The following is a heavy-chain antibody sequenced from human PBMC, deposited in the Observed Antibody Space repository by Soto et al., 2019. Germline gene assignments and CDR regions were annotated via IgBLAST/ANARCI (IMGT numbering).Heavy chain of an antibody. Sequence: ASVTGACTASGSTFPSYAMHLVRQAPGQRLEWMGWINAGNGNTKYSQKFQGRVTITRDTSASTAYMELSSLRSEDTAVYYCARHRRIAVAGTMSWFDPWVQGTLVTVSS. V-gene: IGHV1-3*01. CDR3: ARHRRIAVAGTMSWFDP. CDR1: GSTFPSYA. J-gene: IGHJ5*02. D-gene: IGHD6-19*01. CDR2: INAGNGNT.